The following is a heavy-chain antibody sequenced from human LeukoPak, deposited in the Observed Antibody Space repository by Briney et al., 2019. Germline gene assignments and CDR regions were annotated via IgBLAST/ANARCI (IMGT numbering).Heavy chain of an antibody. D-gene: IGHD3-3*01. CDR3: ARGPGDFWSGYWNYYYYMDV. Sequence: ASVKVSCXASGYTFTSYDINWVRQDTGQGLEWMGWINPNSGNTGCAQKFQGRVTMTRNTSISTAYMELSSPRTEDTAVYYWARGPGDFWSGYWNYYYYMDVWGKGTTVTVSS. CDR1: GYTFTSYD. V-gene: IGHV1-8*01. J-gene: IGHJ6*03. CDR2: INPNSGNT.